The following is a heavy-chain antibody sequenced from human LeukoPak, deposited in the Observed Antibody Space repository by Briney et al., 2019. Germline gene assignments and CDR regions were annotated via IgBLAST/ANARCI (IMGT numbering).Heavy chain of an antibody. V-gene: IGHV5-10-1*01. J-gene: IGHJ3*02. Sequence: GESLKISWKCSGYSFTYYLISLVRPLAGEGVEWMGRIDPSDSYNNYNPSFHGHVTTSADKSISTADLQWSSLKAADTALNYCARRRTIWSGEGFYICGEGAMCSVSS. D-gene: IGHD3-10*01. CDR3: ARRRTIWSGEGFYI. CDR1: GYSFTYYL. CDR2: IDPSDSYN.